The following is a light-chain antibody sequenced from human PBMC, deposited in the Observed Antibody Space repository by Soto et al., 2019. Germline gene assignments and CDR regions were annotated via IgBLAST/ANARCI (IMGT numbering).Light chain of an antibody. CDR3: QQYSHWPRT. CDR1: QSVSNY. J-gene: IGKJ1*01. Sequence: EVVMTQSPATLSVSPGERATLSCRASQSVSNYLAWYQQKPGQAPRLLISGASTRATGIPARFSGSGSGTEFTLTISSLQSEDFAVYFCQQYSHWPRTFGQGTKVDIK. V-gene: IGKV3-15*01. CDR2: GAS.